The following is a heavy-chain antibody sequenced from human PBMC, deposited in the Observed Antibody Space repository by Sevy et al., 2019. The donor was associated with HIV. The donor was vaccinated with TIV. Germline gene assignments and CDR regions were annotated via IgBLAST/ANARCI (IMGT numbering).Heavy chain of an antibody. CDR1: GGSFIDYS. CDR2: INKHTGSA. CDR3: ARERTDYYYYVDV. Sequence: SETRSLTCAVYGGSFIDYSWSWIRQPPGKGLEWIGEINKHTGSANYSPSLKSRVIISVDTSKNQISLRLSSVSAADTALYYCARERTDYYYYVDVWGQWTAVTVSS. V-gene: IGHV4-34*01. J-gene: IGHJ6*03.